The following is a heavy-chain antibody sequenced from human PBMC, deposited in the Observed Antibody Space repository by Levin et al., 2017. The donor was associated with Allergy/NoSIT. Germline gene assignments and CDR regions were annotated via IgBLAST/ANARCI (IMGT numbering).Heavy chain of an antibody. CDR1: GFTFTSFW. D-gene: IGHD3-16*02. CDR2: IKQDGSET. Sequence: GGSLRLSCAASGFTFTSFWMTWVRQVPGKGLEWVANIKQDGSETYYVDSAKGRFTISRDNAKNSVYLQMNSLRVDDTAVYYCAREEGWGYHYGMDVWGQGTTVTVSS. CDR3: AREEGWGYHYGMDV. J-gene: IGHJ6*02. V-gene: IGHV3-7*01.